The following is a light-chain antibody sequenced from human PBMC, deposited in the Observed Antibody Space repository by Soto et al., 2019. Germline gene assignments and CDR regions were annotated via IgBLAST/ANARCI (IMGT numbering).Light chain of an antibody. CDR1: SSDVGTYNL. V-gene: IGLV2-23*01. CDR3: CSYAGGSTWV. CDR2: EGG. Sequence: QSVLTQPASVSGSPGQSITISCTGTSSDVGTYNLVSWYLQHPGKAPKLLIYEGGKRPSGVSTRFSGSKSGNTASLTISGLQAEDEADYYCCSYAGGSTWVFGGGTKLTVL. J-gene: IGLJ3*02.